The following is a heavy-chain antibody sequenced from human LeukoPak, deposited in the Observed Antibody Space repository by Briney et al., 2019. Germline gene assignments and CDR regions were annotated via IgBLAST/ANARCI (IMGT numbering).Heavy chain of an antibody. Sequence: PSETLSLTCTVSGGSISSYYWSWIRQPAGKGLEWIGRIYTSGSTNYNPSLKSRVTMSVDTSKNLLSLKLSSVAAADTAVYYCARGINGYYYDSSGYYYFDYWGQGTLVTVSS. CDR2: IYTSGST. D-gene: IGHD3-22*01. J-gene: IGHJ4*02. CDR1: GGSISSYY. V-gene: IGHV4-4*07. CDR3: ARGINGYYYDSSGYYYFDY.